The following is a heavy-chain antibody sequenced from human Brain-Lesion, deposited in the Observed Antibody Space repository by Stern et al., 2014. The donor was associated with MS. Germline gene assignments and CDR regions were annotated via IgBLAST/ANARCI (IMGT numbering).Heavy chain of an antibody. CDR1: GFTFGHYW. Sequence: EVQLEESGGGLVQPGGSLTISCTAAGFTFGHYWMTWVRQAPGKGLEGVANIKEDGNEKNYVDSVKGRFTISRDNARNSLYLQMNSLRVEDTALYYCARVYNTIYGIVTQRGSGMDVWGQGTTVIVSS. D-gene: IGHD3-3*01. CDR2: IKEDGNEK. V-gene: IGHV3-7*01. CDR3: ARVYNTIYGIVTQRGSGMDV. J-gene: IGHJ6*02.